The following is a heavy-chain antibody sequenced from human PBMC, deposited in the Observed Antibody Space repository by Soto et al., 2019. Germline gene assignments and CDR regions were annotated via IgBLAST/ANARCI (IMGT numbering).Heavy chain of an antibody. CDR2: IDPSGGGT. J-gene: IGHJ5*02. Sequence: QVQLVQSGAEVKKPGASVKVSCKASGYTFTSYYMHWVRQAPGQGLEWMGIIDPSGGGTSYAQKFQGRLTMTRDTSTSIVYMELSSLRSEDTAVYYCARDRVDCSGGNCWRSVEDTWGQGTLVTVSS. CDR1: GYTFTSYY. D-gene: IGHD2-15*01. CDR3: ARDRVDCSGGNCWRSVEDT. V-gene: IGHV1-46*01.